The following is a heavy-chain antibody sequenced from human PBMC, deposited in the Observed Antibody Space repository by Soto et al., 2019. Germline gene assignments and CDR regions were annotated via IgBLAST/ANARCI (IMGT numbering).Heavy chain of an antibody. D-gene: IGHD5-12*01. Sequence: LSLTCTVSGGSISSSSYYWGWIRQPPGKGPEWIGSIYYSGSTYYNPSLKSRVTISVDTSKNQFSLKLSSVTAADTAVYYCARPGDGYNYPYFDYWGQGTLVTVSS. CDR2: IYYSGST. CDR1: GGSISSSSYY. CDR3: ARPGDGYNYPYFDY. J-gene: IGHJ4*02. V-gene: IGHV4-39*01.